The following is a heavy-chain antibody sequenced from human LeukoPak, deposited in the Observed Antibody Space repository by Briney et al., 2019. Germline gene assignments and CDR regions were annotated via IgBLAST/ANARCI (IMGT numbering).Heavy chain of an antibody. V-gene: IGHV3-9*01. CDR3: AKEGTKYSSSWYLSWFDP. CDR1: GFTFDDYA. CDR2: ISWNSGSI. D-gene: IGHD6-13*01. Sequence: PGGSLRLSCAASGFTFDDYAMHWVRQAPGKGLEWVSGISWNSGSIGYADSVKGRFTISRDNAKNSLYLQMNSLRAEDTALYYCAKEGTKYSSSWYLSWFDPWGQGTLVTVSS. J-gene: IGHJ5*02.